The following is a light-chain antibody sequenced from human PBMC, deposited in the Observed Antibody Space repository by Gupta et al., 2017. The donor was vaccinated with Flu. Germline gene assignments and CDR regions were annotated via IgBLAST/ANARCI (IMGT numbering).Light chain of an antibody. CDR1: QTSSRY. CDR3: QQSDSSPLT. Sequence: PSSLSASVGDRVTITCRSSQTSSRYLNWYQQRPGKAPKLLIYAASSLQSGVPERFSGSGSGTDFALTISSLQPEDFATYYCQQSDSSPLTFGGGTKVQI. V-gene: IGKV1-39*01. J-gene: IGKJ4*01. CDR2: AAS.